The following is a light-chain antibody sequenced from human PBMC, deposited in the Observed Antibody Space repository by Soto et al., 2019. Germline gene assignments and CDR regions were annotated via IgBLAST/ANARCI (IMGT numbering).Light chain of an antibody. CDR3: QQSYSTPPYT. CDR2: AAS. J-gene: IGKJ2*01. V-gene: IGKV1-39*01. CDR1: QTIGIY. Sequence: DIQMTQSPSSLSASVGDRVTITCRASQTIGIYLNWYQQKPKTAPKLLIFAASILQRGVPSRFSGSGSGTDFTLPISTLQPEDVAIYYCQQSYSTPPYTFGQGTKMEIK.